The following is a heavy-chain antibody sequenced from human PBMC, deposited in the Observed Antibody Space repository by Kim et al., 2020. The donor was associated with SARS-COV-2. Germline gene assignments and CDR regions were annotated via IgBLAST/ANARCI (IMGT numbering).Heavy chain of an antibody. CDR3: ARLEGKKGFGY. D-gene: IGHD3-16*01. Sequence: TNYNPSLKSQVTISVDTSKNQFSLKLSSVTAADTAVYYCARLEGKKGFGYWGQGTLVTVSS. J-gene: IGHJ4*02. CDR2: T. V-gene: IGHV4-59*08.